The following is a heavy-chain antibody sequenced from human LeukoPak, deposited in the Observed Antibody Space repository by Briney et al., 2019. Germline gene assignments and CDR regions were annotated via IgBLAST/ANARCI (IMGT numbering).Heavy chain of an antibody. CDR1: GFTVSRNY. V-gene: IGHV3-53*01. D-gene: IGHD5-12*01. Sequence: GGSLRLSCAASGFTVSRNYMTWVRQAPGKGLEWVSVIYSSGTTYYADSVKGRFTISRDNSKNTLYLQMNSLRAEDTAVYYCARASLSSGYDYFDYWGQGTLVTVSS. J-gene: IGHJ4*02. CDR2: IYSSGTT. CDR3: ARASLSSGYDYFDY.